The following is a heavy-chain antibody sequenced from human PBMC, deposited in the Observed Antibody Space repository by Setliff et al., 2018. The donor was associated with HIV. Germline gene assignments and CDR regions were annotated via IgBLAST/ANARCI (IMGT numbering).Heavy chain of an antibody. J-gene: IGHJ4*02. CDR1: GGSVIISHYY. V-gene: IGHV4-61*01. Sequence: PSETLSLTCTVSGGSVIISHYYWSWIRQPPGKGLEWIGYIYYSGSTNYNPSLKSRVTMSLDTSKNQLSLNLNSVTAADAAVYFCARAREGWKPFAFDYWGQGTLVTVSS. D-gene: IGHD1-1*01. CDR2: IYYSGST. CDR3: ARAREGWKPFAFDY.